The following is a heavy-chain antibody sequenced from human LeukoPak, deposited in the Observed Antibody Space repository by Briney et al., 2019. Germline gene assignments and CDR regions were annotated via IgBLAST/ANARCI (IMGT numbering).Heavy chain of an antibody. CDR1: GFTFSSYW. D-gene: IGHD5-18*01. Sequence: GGSLRLSCAASGFTFSSYWMSWVRQAPGKGLEWVANIKQDGSEKYYVDSVKGRFTISRDNAKNSLYLQMNSLRAEDTAVYYCAKDHGGRYSYGNFDYWGQGTLVTVSS. V-gene: IGHV3-7*01. CDR2: IKQDGSEK. J-gene: IGHJ4*02. CDR3: AKDHGGRYSYGNFDY.